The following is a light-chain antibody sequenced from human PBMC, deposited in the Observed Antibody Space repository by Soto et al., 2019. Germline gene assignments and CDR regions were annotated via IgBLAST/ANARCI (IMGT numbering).Light chain of an antibody. CDR3: GAWDDSVSTYV. Sequence: QSVLTQPPSVSAAPGQRVTISCSGSSSNIGTTYVSWYQQLPGTVPKLLMYENNKRPSGIPDRFSGSKSATSATLDITGLQTEDEADYYCGAWDDSVSTYVFGTGTKLTVL. J-gene: IGLJ1*01. CDR1: SSNIGTTY. CDR2: ENN. V-gene: IGLV1-51*02.